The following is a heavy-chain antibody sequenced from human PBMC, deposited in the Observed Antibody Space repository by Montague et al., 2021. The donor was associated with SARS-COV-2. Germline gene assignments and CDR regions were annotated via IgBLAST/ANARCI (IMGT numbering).Heavy chain of an antibody. V-gene: IGHV3-21*01. J-gene: IGHJ3*02. Sequence: SLRLSCAASGFTFSKYSMTWVRQAPGKGLEWVSSISTSSLYIYYAASVKGRFTISRANAKNSLFLQMDSLRAEDTAVYYCARALCGSYSVGGGSFDIWGQGTMVAVSS. CDR3: ARALCGSYSVGGGSFDI. CDR2: ISTSSLYI. D-gene: IGHD1-26*01. CDR1: GFTFSKYS.